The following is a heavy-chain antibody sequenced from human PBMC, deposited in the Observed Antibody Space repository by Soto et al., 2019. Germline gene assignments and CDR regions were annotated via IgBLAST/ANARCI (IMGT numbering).Heavy chain of an antibody. Sequence: SETLSLTCTVSGGSISSGDYYWSWIRQPPGKGLEWIGYIYYSGSTYYNPSLKSRVTISVDTSKNQFSLKLSSVTAADTAVYYCARETRSSYYYYGMDVWGQGTTVTVSS. CDR1: GGSISSGDYY. V-gene: IGHV4-30-4*01. CDR3: ARETRSSYYYYGMDV. J-gene: IGHJ6*02. CDR2: IYYSGST. D-gene: IGHD6-13*01.